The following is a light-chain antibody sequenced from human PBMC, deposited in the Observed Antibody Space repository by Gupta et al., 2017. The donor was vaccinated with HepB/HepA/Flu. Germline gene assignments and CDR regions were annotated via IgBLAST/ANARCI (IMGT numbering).Light chain of an antibody. Sequence: KTTQSPSSLSASVGDRVTITCRASQHISNFLAWYRQKPGKIPQLLIYGASTLQSGVPSRFSGSGYGTYFTLTISSLQPEDFATYYCQKDRNARTFGQGTKVEIK. V-gene: IGKV1-27*01. CDR3: QKDRNART. CDR1: QHISNF. J-gene: IGKJ1*01. CDR2: GAS.